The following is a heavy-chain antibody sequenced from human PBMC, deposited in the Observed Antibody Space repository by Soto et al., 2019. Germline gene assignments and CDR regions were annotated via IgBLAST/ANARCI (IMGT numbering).Heavy chain of an antibody. D-gene: IGHD6-13*01. Sequence: SVKVSCKASGGTFSTYSISWVRQAPGQGLEWMGGIIPIFGTANYAQKFQGRVTITADESTSTAYMELSSLRSEDTAVYYCARGGQHPKPSYYYNIHXWGQGTKVTVS. CDR2: IIPIFGTA. CDR1: GGTFSTYS. V-gene: IGHV1-69*13. J-gene: IGHJ6*02. CDR3: ARGGQHPKPSYYYNIHX.